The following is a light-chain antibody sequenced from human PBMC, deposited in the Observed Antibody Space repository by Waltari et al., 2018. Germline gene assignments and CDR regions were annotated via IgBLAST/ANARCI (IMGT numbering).Light chain of an antibody. Sequence: QSALTQPASVSGSPGQSLTIPCTGTSSHVGRYNYVSWYQQHPGQAPKLMIYDVSYPPSGVSNRFSGSKSGNTASLTISGLQAEDEADYYCSSYITTNTLELFGGGTSLTVL. CDR2: DVS. CDR1: SSHVGRYNY. J-gene: IGLJ2*01. CDR3: SSYITTNTLEL. V-gene: IGLV2-14*03.